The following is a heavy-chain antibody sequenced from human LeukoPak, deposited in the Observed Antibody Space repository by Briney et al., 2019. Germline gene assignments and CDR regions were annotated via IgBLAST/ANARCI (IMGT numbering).Heavy chain of an antibody. D-gene: IGHD2-2*01. V-gene: IGHV1-69*05. CDR3: ARGRDCSSTSCYRLDAFDI. CDR2: IVPIFGTA. CDR1: GYTFTSYG. Sequence: ASVKVSCKASGYTFTSYGISWVRQAPGQGLEWMGGIVPIFGTANYAQKFQGRVTITTDESTSTAYMELSSLRSEDTAVYYCARGRDCSSTSCYRLDAFDIWGQGTMVTVSS. J-gene: IGHJ3*02.